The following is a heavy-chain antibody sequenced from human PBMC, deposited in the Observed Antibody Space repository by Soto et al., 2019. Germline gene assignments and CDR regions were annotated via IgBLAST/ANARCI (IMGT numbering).Heavy chain of an antibody. D-gene: IGHD4-17*01. CDR2: IYHSGST. CDR3: ARGVTTVTTFDY. CDR1: GGSISSGGYS. V-gene: IGHV4-30-2*01. J-gene: IGHJ4*02. Sequence: QLQLQESGSGLVKPSQTLSLTCAVSGGSISSGGYSCNWIRQPPGKGLEWIGYIYHSGSTYYNPSLKSRAXLXVXRSKNQFSLKLSSVTAADTAVYYCARGVTTVTTFDYWGQGTLVTVSS.